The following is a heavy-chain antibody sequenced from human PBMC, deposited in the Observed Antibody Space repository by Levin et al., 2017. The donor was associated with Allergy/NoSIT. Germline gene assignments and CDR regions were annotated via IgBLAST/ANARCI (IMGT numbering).Heavy chain of an antibody. V-gene: IGHV3-11*01. J-gene: IGHJ4*02. CDR2: ISSSGRAV. D-gene: IGHD3-16*01. CDR3: AREAFEGGYFDY. Sequence: GGSLRLSCAASGFTFSDYYINWIRQAPGKGLEYISYISSSGRAVYYADSVKGRFTISRDNAKNSVSLHMSSLRAEDTAVYYCAREAFEGGYFDYWGQGTPVTVYS. CDR1: GFTFSDYY.